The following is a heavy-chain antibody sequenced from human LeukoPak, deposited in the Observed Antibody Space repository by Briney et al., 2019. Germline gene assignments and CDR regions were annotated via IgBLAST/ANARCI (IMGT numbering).Heavy chain of an antibody. CDR3: AKDRTTVTTVY. CDR1: GFTFSSYG. CDR2: ISNDGSSK. D-gene: IGHD4-17*01. J-gene: IGHJ4*02. Sequence: TGGSLRLSCAASGFTFSSYGTHWVRQAPGKGLEWVAVISNDGSSKYYADSVKGRFTISRDNSKNTLYLQMNSLRTEDTAVYYCAKDRTTVTTVYWGQGTLVTVSS. V-gene: IGHV3-30*18.